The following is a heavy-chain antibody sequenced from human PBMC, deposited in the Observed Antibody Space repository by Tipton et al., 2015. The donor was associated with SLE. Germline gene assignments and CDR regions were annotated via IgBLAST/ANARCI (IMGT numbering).Heavy chain of an antibody. Sequence: GSLRLSCAASGFTFSSYSMNWVRQAPGKGLEWVSYISSSSSTIYYADSVKGRFTISRDNAKNSLYLQMNSLRAEDTAVYYCARANGANFDYWGQGTPVTVSS. J-gene: IGHJ4*02. CDR1: GFTFSSYS. D-gene: IGHD4-17*01. V-gene: IGHV3-48*01. CDR2: ISSSSSTI. CDR3: ARANGANFDY.